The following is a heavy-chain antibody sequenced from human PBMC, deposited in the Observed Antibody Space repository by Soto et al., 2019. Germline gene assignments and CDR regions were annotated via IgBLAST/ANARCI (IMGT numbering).Heavy chain of an antibody. J-gene: IGHJ6*03. CDR1: GYTFTGYY. CDR3: ARGGGGDIVVVPAAPFDYYYYMDV. Sequence: GASVKVSCKASGYTFTGYYMHWVRQAPGQGLEWMGWINPNSGGTNYAQKFQGWVTMTRDTSISTAYMELSRLRSDDTAVYYCARGGGGDIVVVPAAPFDYYYYMDVWGKGSTVTVSS. CDR2: INPNSGGT. V-gene: IGHV1-2*04. D-gene: IGHD2-2*01.